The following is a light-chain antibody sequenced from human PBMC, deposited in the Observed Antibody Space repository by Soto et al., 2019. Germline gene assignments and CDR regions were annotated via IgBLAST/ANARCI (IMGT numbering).Light chain of an antibody. CDR2: GAS. CDR3: QQTSALPRT. J-gene: IGKJ2*01. V-gene: IGKV1-12*01. CDR1: RDISNP. Sequence: DIQMTQSPSSVSASFGDRLTITWRASRDISNPLAWYQQTPGKAPKLLLRGASSLHRGVPSRFSGGGAGTEFTLTISSLQPEDFATYYCQQTSALPRTFGQGTKVDI.